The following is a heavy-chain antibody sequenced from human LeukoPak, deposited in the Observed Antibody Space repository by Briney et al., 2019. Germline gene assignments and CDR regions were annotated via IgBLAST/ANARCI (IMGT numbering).Heavy chain of an antibody. D-gene: IGHD3-22*01. CDR1: GFTFSDYY. J-gene: IGHJ4*02. CDR3: AREREYYYDSSGYDY. V-gene: IGHV3-11*01. Sequence: SGGSLRLSCAASGFTFSDYYMSWIRQAPGKGLEWVSYISSSGSTIYYADSVKGRFTISRDNAKNSLYLQMNSLRAEDTAVYYCAREREYYYDSSGYDYWDQGTLVTVSS. CDR2: ISSSGSTI.